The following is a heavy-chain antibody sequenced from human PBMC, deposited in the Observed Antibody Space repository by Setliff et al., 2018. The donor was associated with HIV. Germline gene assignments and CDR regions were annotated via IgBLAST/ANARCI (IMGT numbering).Heavy chain of an antibody. D-gene: IGHD3-10*01. J-gene: IGHJ4*02. Sequence: EASVKVSCKTSGYTFVNYYVHWVRQAPGQGLEWIGIMNCMNGDTSYAQSLKGRVTVTRDTSTSTVYMDLSSLRPEDTAVYYCARETQTNSGSYLAWGQETLVTVSS. CDR2: MNCMNGDT. CDR3: ARETQTNSGSYLA. CDR1: GYTFVNYY. V-gene: IGHV1-46*01.